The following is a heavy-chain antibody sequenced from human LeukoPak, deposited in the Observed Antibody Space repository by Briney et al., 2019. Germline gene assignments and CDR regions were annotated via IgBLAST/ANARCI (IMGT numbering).Heavy chain of an antibody. V-gene: IGHV3-21*01. CDR3: VRDLNSGYYSLDH. D-gene: IGHD3-22*01. Sequence: PGRSLRLSCAASGFTFNSYSMNWVRQAPGKGLEWVSSISSGRSYIYYTDSVKGRFTISRDNTKNSLYLQMNSLRAEDTAVYHCVRDLNSGYYSLDHWGQGTLVTVSS. CDR2: ISSGRSYI. CDR1: GFTFNSYS. J-gene: IGHJ5*02.